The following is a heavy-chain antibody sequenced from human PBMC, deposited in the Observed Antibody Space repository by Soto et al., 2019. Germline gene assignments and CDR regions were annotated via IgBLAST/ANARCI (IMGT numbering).Heavy chain of an antibody. D-gene: IGHD3-3*01. CDR3: AKDTIFGVALAYYYYMDV. V-gene: IGHV3-23*01. CDR2: ISGSGGST. CDR1: GFTFSSYA. J-gene: IGHJ6*03. Sequence: GGSLRLSCAASGFTFSSYAMSWVRQAPGKGLEWVSAISGSGGSTYYADSVKGRFTIPRDNSKNTLYLQMNSLRAEDTAVYYCAKDTIFGVALAYYYYMDVWGKGTTVTVSS.